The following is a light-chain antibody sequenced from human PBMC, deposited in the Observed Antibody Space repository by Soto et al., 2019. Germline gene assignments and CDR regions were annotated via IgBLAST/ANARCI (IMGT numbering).Light chain of an antibody. CDR1: NTDVGGHHY. CDR2: EVS. V-gene: IGLV2-14*01. CDR3: SSYTSSSTWV. Sequence: QSALTQPASVSGSPGQSISISCTGTNTDVGGHHYVSWYQQHPGRAPKLVIYEVSNRPSGVSNRFSGSKSGNTASLTISGLQAEDEADYYCSSYTSSSTWVFGGGTKVTVL. J-gene: IGLJ3*02.